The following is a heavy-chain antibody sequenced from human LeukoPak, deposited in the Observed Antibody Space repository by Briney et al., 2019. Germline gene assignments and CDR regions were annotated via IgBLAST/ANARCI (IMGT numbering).Heavy chain of an antibody. V-gene: IGHV1-18*01. CDR2: ISAYNGNT. CDR1: GYTFTSYG. D-gene: IGHD4-17*01. J-gene: IGHJ4*02. CDR3: ARSDYGDCYDY. Sequence: ASVKVSCKASGYTFTSYGIIWVRQAPGQGLEWMGWISAYNGNTNYAQKLQGRVTLTTDTSTSTAYMELRSLRSDDTAVYYCARSDYGDCYDYWGQGTLVTVSS.